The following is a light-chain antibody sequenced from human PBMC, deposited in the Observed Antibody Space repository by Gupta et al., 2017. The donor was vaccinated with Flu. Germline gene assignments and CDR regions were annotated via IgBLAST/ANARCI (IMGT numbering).Light chain of an antibody. CDR2: GDS. Sequence: SYEVTQPLSVSVAPGQTASITCGGNDIGGKNVHWYQQKPGQAPVLVIYGDSNRPSGIPERLSGSNSGNTATLTISRAQAGDEADYYCQVWDRSTVVFGGGTKLTVL. J-gene: IGLJ2*01. V-gene: IGLV3-9*01. CDR1: DIGGKN. CDR3: QVWDRSTVV.